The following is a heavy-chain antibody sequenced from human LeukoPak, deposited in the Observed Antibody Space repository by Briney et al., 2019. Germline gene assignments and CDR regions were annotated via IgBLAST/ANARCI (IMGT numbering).Heavy chain of an antibody. CDR1: GFTFSSYA. J-gene: IGHJ3*02. V-gene: IGHV3-23*01. CDR3: ARGEVLQFWSGYWEEAFDI. CDR2: ISGSGGST. D-gene: IGHD3-3*01. Sequence: PGGSLRLSCAASGFTFSSYAMSWVRQAPGKGLEWVSAISGSGGSTYYADSVKGRFTISRDNAKNTLYLQMNSLRAEDTAVYYCARGEVLQFWSGYWEEAFDIWGQGTMVTVSS.